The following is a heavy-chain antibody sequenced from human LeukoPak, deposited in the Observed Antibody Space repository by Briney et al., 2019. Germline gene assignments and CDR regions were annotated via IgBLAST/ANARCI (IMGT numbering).Heavy chain of an antibody. CDR3: AGTRGYSYGRLGY. J-gene: IGHJ4*02. Sequence: SETLSLTCAVYGGSFSGYYWSWIRQPPGKGLEWIGEINHSGSTNYNPSLKSRVTISVDTFKNQFSLKLSSVTAADTAVYYCAGTRGYSYGRLGYWGQGTLVTVSS. CDR2: INHSGST. V-gene: IGHV4-34*01. CDR1: GGSFSGYY. D-gene: IGHD5-18*01.